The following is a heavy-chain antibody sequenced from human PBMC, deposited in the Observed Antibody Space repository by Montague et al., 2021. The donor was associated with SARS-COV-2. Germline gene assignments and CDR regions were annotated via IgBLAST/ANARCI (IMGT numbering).Heavy chain of an antibody. V-gene: IGHV2-5*02. Sequence: PALVKPTQTLTLTCTFSGFSLSTSGVGVGWIRQPPGKALEWLALIYWDDDKRYSPSLKSRLTITKDTSKNQVVLTMTNMDPVDTATYYCAHSKSSGWYGDWSDPWGQGTLVTVSS. D-gene: IGHD6-19*01. J-gene: IGHJ5*02. CDR1: GFSLSTSGVG. CDR2: IYWDDDK. CDR3: AHSKSSGWYGDWSDP.